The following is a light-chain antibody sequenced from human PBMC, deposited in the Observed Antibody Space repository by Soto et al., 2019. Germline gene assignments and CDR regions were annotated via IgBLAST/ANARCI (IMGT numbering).Light chain of an antibody. CDR2: DDS. V-gene: IGLV3-21*02. CDR1: NVGSKS. Sequence: SALTQPRSVAVAPGRTARIKYGGSNVGSKSVQWYQQKPGQAPVLVVYDDSDRPSGIPERFSGSNSGNTATLTISRVEVGDAADYCRQVCDRSSDHYDFGTGTSNTVL. CDR3: QVCDRSSDHYD. J-gene: IGLJ1*01.